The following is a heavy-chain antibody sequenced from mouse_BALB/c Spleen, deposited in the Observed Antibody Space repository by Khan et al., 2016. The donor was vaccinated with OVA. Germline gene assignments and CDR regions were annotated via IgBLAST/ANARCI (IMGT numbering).Heavy chain of an antibody. CDR3: ARVYGGDFDY. Sequence: EVQLQESGPGLVKPSQSLSLTCTVTGYSITSDYAWNWFRQFPGNKLEWMGCISYSGNTKYNPSLKSRFSITRDTSKNQFFLQLNSVTTEDTATYYCARVYGGDFDYWGQGTSLTVSS. J-gene: IGHJ2*02. CDR2: ISYSGNT. CDR1: GYSITSDYA. V-gene: IGHV3-2*02. D-gene: IGHD1-1*01.